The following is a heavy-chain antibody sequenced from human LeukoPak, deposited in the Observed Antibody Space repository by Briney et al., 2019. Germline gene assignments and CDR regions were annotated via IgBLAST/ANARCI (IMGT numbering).Heavy chain of an antibody. CDR2: IHRSGST. J-gene: IGHJ6*03. V-gene: IGHV4-4*07. CDR1: GGSISNYY. D-gene: IGHD4/OR15-4a*01. CDR3: ARERAASPNDYYYYMDV. Sequence: PSETLSLTCTVSGGSISNYYWSWIRQPAGKGLECIRRIHRSGSTDYNPSLKSRVTMSVDTSKNQFSLTLSSVTAADTAVYYCARERAASPNDYYYYMDVWGKGTTVTVSS.